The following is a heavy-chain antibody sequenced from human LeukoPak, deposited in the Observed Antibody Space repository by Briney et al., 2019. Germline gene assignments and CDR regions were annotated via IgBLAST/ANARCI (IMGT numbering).Heavy chain of an antibody. V-gene: IGHV4-61*02. CDR2: IYISGTT. J-gene: IGHJ5*01. Sequence: SQTLSLSCIVSGDSATSPSYYWDWIRQSAGKGLEWMGRIYISGTTNYNPSLNSRVTISIDTSKNQFSLRLTSVTAADTAVSYCASSRVLVGLPDNWFDSWGQGILVTVSS. CDR3: ASSRVLVGLPDNWFDS. D-gene: IGHD2-15*01. CDR1: GDSATSPSYY.